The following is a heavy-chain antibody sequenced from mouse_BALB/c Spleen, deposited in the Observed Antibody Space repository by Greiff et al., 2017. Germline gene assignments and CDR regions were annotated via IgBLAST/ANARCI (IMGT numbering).Heavy chain of an antibody. D-gene: IGHD1-1*01. CDR1: GFTFSSFG. J-gene: IGHJ2*01. CDR3: ARRGNYGSTYYFDY. V-gene: IGHV5-17*02. CDR2: ISSGSSTI. Sequence: EVQLVESGGGLVQPGGSRKLSCAASGFTFSSFGMHWVRQAPEKGLEWVAYISSGSSTIYYADTVKGRFTISRDNPKNTLFLQMTSLRSEDTAMYYCARRGNYGSTYYFDYWGQGTTLTVSS.